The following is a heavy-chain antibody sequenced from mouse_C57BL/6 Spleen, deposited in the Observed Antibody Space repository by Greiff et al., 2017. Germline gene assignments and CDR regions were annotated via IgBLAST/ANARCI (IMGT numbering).Heavy chain of an antibody. J-gene: IGHJ3*01. CDR1: GYTFTSYW. Sequence: VKLQQPGAELVKPGASVKLSCKASGYTFTSYWMHWVKQRPGQGLEWIGMIHPNSGSTNYNEKFKSKATLTVDKSSSTAYMQLSSLTSEDSAVYYCATYYYGSSCAYWGQGTLVTVSA. D-gene: IGHD1-1*01. V-gene: IGHV1-64*01. CDR3: ATYYYGSSCAY. CDR2: IHPNSGST.